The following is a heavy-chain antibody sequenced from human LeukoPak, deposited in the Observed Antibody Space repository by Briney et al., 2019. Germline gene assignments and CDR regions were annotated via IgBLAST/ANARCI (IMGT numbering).Heavy chain of an antibody. J-gene: IGHJ5*02. CDR1: GGSISSYY. CDR3: ARSEGFGELFGLNWFDP. V-gene: IGHV4-4*07. Sequence: SETLSLTCTVSGGSISSYYWSWIRQPAGKGLEWIGRIYTTGSTNYNPSLKSRVTISVDTSKNQFSLKLSSVTAADTAVYYCARSEGFGELFGLNWFDPWGQGTLVTVSS. CDR2: IYTTGST. D-gene: IGHD3-10*01.